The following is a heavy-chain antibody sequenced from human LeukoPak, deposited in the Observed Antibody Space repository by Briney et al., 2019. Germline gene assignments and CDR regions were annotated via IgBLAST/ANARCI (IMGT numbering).Heavy chain of an antibody. CDR3: ARLKYYYDSSGLMNNWFDP. CDR1: GGSISSSSYY. V-gene: IGHV4-39*01. J-gene: IGHJ5*02. Sequence: SETLSLTCTVSGGSISSSSYYWGWIRQPPGKGLEWIGNIYYSGSTYYNPSLTSRVTISVDTSKNQFSLKLSSVTAADTAMYYCARLKYYYDSSGLMNNWFDPWGQGTLVTVSS. CDR2: IYYSGST. D-gene: IGHD3-22*01.